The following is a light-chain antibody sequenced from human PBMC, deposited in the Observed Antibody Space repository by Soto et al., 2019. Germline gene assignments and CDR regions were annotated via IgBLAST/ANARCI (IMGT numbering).Light chain of an antibody. CDR2: WAS. CDR3: QQYYITPRT. Sequence: DIVMTQSPDSLAVSLGERATINCKSSQSVLYSSNNKNYLAWYQQKPGQAPKLIISWASTRESGVPDRFSGSGSGTDFSLTISSLQAEDVAVYYCQQYYITPRTFGQGTKVVI. J-gene: IGKJ1*01. CDR1: QSVLYSSNNKNY. V-gene: IGKV4-1*01.